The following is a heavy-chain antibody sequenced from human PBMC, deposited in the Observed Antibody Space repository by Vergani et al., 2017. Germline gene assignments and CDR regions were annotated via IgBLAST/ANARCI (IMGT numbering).Heavy chain of an antibody. V-gene: IGHV3-23*01. CDR1: GFTFSSYA. CDR3: AKALDPKCKGGNCYSYFYGLDL. D-gene: IGHD2-21*01. CDR2: ISGSGGNT. J-gene: IGHJ6*02. Sequence: EVQLLESGGNLIQPGGSLRLSCGASGFTFSSYAMTWVRLAPGKGLQWVSAISGSGGNTFYTDSVKGPFTISRDTSKDTLYLQMNSLRVEDTAIYYCAKALDPKCKGGNCYSYFYGLDLWGQGTTVTVSS.